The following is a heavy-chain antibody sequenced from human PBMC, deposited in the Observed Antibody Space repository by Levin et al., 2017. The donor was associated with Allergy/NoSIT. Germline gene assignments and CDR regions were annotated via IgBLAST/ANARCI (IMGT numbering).Heavy chain of an antibody. CDR3: ARYSSSWSAGWFDP. V-gene: IGHV3-7*01. J-gene: IGHJ5*02. CDR2: IKQDGSEK. CDR1: GFTFSSYW. Sequence: GSLRLSCAASGFTFSSYWMSWVRQAPGKGLEWVANIKQDGSEKYYVDSVKGRFTISRDNAKNSLYLQMNSLRAEDTAVYYCARYSSSWSAGWFDPWGQGTLVTVSS. D-gene: IGHD6-13*01.